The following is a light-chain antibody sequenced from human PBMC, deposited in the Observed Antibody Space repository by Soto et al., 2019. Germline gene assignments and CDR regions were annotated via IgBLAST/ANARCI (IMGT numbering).Light chain of an antibody. Sequence: NSSDVGGYNYVSWYQQHPGKAPKLMIYDVSNRPSGVSNRFSGSKSGNTASLTISGLQAEDEADYYCSSYTSSSTPYVFGTG. V-gene: IGLV2-14*04. CDR2: DVS. CDR1: SSDVGGYNY. J-gene: IGLJ1*01. CDR3: SSYTSSSTPYV.